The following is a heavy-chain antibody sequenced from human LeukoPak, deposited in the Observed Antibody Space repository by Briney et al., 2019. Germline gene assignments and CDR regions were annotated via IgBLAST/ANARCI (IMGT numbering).Heavy chain of an antibody. J-gene: IGHJ3*02. D-gene: IGHD1-1*01. CDR1: GGSISSGDYY. CDR3: AREGWNHDAFDI. CDR2: IYYSGST. Sequence: SETPSLTCTVSGGSISSGDYYWSWIRQPPGKGLEWIGYIYYSGSTYYNPSLKSRVTISVDTSKNQFSLKLSSVTAADTAVYYCAREGWNHDAFDIWGQGTMVTVSS. V-gene: IGHV4-30-4*08.